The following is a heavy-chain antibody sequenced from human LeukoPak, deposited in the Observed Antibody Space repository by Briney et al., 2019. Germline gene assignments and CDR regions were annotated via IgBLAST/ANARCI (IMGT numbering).Heavy chain of an antibody. D-gene: IGHD6-13*01. CDR3: AKGLSITPPGLSFDS. J-gene: IGHJ4*02. CDR2: ISWNSGSI. CDR1: GFTFDDYA. Sequence: GGSLRLSCAASGFTFDDYAMHWVRQAPGKGLEWVSGISWNSGSIGYADSVKGRFTISRDNAKKSLFLQMNSLRAEDTALYYCAKGLSITPPGLSFDSWGQGTLVTVSS. V-gene: IGHV3-9*01.